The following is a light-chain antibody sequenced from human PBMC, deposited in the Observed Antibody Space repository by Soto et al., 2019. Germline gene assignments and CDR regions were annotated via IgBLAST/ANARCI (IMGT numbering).Light chain of an antibody. V-gene: IGKV1-39*01. Sequence: DIQMTQSPSSLSASVGDRVTITCRASQSISSYLNWYQQKPGKAPKLLIYAAYSLQSGVPSRFSGSGSGTDFTLTISSLQPEDFATYYCQQSYRTPPLYTFGQGTKLEIK. CDR3: QQSYRTPPLYT. CDR2: AAY. J-gene: IGKJ2*01. CDR1: QSISSY.